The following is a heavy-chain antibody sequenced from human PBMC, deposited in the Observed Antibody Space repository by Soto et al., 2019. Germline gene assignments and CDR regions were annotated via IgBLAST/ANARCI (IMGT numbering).Heavy chain of an antibody. Sequence: GPSVKVSCKASGGTFSSYAISWVRQAPGQGLEWMGGIIPIFGTANYAQKFQGRVTITADESTSTAYMELSSLRSEDTAVYYCARGRTIVVVPAARSFYYGMDVWGQGATVTVS. D-gene: IGHD2-2*01. CDR3: ARGRTIVVVPAARSFYYGMDV. J-gene: IGHJ6*02. CDR1: GGTFSSYA. CDR2: IIPIFGTA. V-gene: IGHV1-69*13.